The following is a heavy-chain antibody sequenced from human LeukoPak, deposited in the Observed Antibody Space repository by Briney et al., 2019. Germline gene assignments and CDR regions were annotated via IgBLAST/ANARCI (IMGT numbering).Heavy chain of an antibody. J-gene: IGHJ4*02. Sequence: GGSLRLSCAASGFTFSSYSMNWVRQAPGKGLEWASSISSSSSYIYYADSVKGRFTISRDNAKNSLYLQMNSLRAEDTAVYYCARDRGSYSPRPYDYWGQGTLVTVSS. CDR1: GFTFSSYS. D-gene: IGHD1-26*01. CDR3: ARDRGSYSPRPYDY. V-gene: IGHV3-21*01. CDR2: ISSSSSYI.